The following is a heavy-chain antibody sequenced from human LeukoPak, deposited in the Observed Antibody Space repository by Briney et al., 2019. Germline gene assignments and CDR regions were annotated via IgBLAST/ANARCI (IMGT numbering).Heavy chain of an antibody. J-gene: IGHJ5*02. CDR2: IYTSGST. CDR1: GGSISSHY. D-gene: IGHD3-10*01. V-gene: IGHV4-4*07. Sequence: SETLSLTCTVSGGSISSHYWSWIRQPPGKGLEWIGRIYTSGSTNYNPSLKSRVTMSVDTSKNQFSLKLSSVTAADTAVYYCARETLPTYYYGSGSPFDPWGQGTLVTVSS. CDR3: ARETLPTYYYGSGSPFDP.